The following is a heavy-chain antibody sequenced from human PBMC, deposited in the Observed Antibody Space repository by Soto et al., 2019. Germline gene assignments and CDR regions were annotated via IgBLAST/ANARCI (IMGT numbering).Heavy chain of an antibody. CDR1: GGSFSGYY. J-gene: IGHJ6*02. V-gene: IGHV4-34*01. CDR2: IKHSGST. CDR3: ARVITRITIFGVVIRGVGMDV. Sequence: SETLSLTCAVYGGSFSGYYWSWIRQPPGKGLEWIGEIKHSGSTNYNPSLKSRVTISVDTSKDQFSLKLSSVTAADTAVYYCARVITRITIFGVVIRGVGMDVWGQGTTVTVSS. D-gene: IGHD3-3*01.